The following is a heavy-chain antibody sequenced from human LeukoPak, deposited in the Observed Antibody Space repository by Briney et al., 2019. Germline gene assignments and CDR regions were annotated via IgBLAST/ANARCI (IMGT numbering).Heavy chain of an antibody. CDR3: ARRTLSTMGAARQFDP. CDR1: GASFSEYY. CDR2: TRHNGKT. J-gene: IGHJ5*02. V-gene: IGHV4-34*01. Sequence: SETLSLTCAVYGASFSEYYWTWIRQSPGEGLEWIGETRHNGKTTYNPSLKSRVTILTDTSKQQFSLRLTSLTAADSAVYYCARRTLSTMGAARQFDPWGQGTLVTVSS. D-gene: IGHD2-2*01.